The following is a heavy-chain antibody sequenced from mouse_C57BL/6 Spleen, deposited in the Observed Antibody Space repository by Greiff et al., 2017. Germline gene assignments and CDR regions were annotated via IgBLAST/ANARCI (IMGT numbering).Heavy chain of an antibody. CDR1: GYTFTDYY. D-gene: IGHD1-1*01. Sequence: QVQLQQSGAELVRPGASVKLSCKASGYTFTDYYINWVKQRPGQGLEWIARIYPGSGNTYYNEKFKGKATLTAEKSSSTAYMQLSSLTSEDSAVYFCARSRYYGSSPNWYFDVWGTGTTVTVSS. CDR2: IYPGSGNT. V-gene: IGHV1-76*01. J-gene: IGHJ1*03. CDR3: ARSRYYGSSPNWYFDV.